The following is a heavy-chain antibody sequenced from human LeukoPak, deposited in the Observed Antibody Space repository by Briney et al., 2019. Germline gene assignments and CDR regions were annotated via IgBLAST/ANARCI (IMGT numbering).Heavy chain of an antibody. CDR3: AGDPMTTVTTNAFDI. CDR2: IYYSGST. D-gene: IGHD4-17*01. J-gene: IGHJ3*02. V-gene: IGHV4-31*03. CDR1: GGSLSSGGYY. Sequence: TLSLTCTLSGGSLSSGGYYWSWIRQHPGKGLEWIGYIYYSGSTYYNPSLKSRVTVSVDTSKDQSSLKLSSVTAADTAVYYCAGDPMTTVTTNAFDIWGQGTMTTVSS.